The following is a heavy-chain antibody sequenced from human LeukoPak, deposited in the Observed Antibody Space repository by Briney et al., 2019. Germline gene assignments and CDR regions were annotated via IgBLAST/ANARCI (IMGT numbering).Heavy chain of an antibody. CDR1: GGSFSGYY. J-gene: IGHJ4*02. CDR2: INHRRST. CDR3: ARGSRGYSYGYHRD. D-gene: IGHD5-18*01. Sequence: SETLSLTCGVYGGSFSGYYWNWIRQTPGKGLEWIGEINHRRSTNYSPSFKTRVTMSVDTSKNQISLMLNSVTAADTAVYYCARGSRGYSYGYHRDWGQGTLVTVSS. V-gene: IGHV4-34*01.